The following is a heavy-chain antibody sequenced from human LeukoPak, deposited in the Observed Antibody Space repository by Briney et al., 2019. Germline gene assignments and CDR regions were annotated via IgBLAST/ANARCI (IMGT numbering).Heavy chain of an antibody. CDR1: GYTFTNYY. Sequence: GASVKVSCKASGYTFTNYYMHWVRQAPGQGLECVVIINPSAGSTSYARKFQGRVTVTRHTSTSTVYMEVRSMRSEDAAVYYCERVYCSGGRCYDSGGDYWGQGTLVTVSS. J-gene: IGHJ4*02. V-gene: IGHV1-46*01. CDR3: ERVYCSGGRCYDSGGDY. CDR2: INPSAGST. D-gene: IGHD2-15*01.